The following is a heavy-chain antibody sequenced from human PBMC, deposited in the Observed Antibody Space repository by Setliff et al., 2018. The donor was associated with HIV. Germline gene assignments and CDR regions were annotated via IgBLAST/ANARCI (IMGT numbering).Heavy chain of an antibody. CDR2: INAGNGNT. Sequence: ASVKVSCKASGYTFTSYAMHWVRQAPGQSLEWMGWINAGNGNTKYSQKFQGRVTITRDTSASTAYMELSSLRSEDTAVYYCAREGQWLDMGDAFDIWGQGTMVTV. V-gene: IGHV1-3*01. D-gene: IGHD6-19*01. CDR1: GYTFTSYA. CDR3: AREGQWLDMGDAFDI. J-gene: IGHJ3*02.